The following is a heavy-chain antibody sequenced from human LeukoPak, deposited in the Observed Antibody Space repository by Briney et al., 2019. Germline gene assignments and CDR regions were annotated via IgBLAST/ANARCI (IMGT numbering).Heavy chain of an antibody. Sequence: GGSLRLSCAASGFTFSSYAMSWVRQAPGKGLEWVSAISGSGGSTYYADSVKGRFTISRDNSKNTQYLQMNSLRAEDTAVYYCAKDRVPYSSPPDYWGQGTLVTVSS. D-gene: IGHD6-13*01. CDR2: ISGSGGST. CDR1: GFTFSSYA. CDR3: AKDRVPYSSPPDY. V-gene: IGHV3-23*01. J-gene: IGHJ4*02.